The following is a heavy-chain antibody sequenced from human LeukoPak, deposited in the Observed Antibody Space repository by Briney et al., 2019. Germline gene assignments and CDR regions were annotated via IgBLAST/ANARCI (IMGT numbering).Heavy chain of an antibody. CDR2: VASSGTS. D-gene: IGHD2-21*02. Sequence: SETLSLTCTVSDGSISSYYWSWIRQTPGKELEWIGFVASSGTSNYNPSLKSRVSISIDTSKNQFSLALTSVTPADTAVYYCARVVRGVVTSNWFDPWGQGTLVSVSS. CDR1: DGSISSYY. J-gene: IGHJ5*02. CDR3: ARVVRGVVTSNWFDP. V-gene: IGHV4-59*01.